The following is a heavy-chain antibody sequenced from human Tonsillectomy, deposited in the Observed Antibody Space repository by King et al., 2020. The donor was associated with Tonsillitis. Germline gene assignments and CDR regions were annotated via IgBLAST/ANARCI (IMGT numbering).Heavy chain of an antibody. CDR3: ARLVRSGEPGRGYYHMDV. V-gene: IGHV5-51*03. D-gene: IGHD7-27*01. CDR2: IYPVDSDT. CDR1: GYSFNKFW. Sequence: QLVQSGAEVKKPGESLKISCQGSGYSFNKFWIGWVRQMPGKGLEWMGLIYPVDSDTRYSPSFQGKVTISVDKSISSAYLQWSSLEASDTAMYYCARLVRSGEPGRGYYHMDVWGKGTTVIVSS. J-gene: IGHJ6*03.